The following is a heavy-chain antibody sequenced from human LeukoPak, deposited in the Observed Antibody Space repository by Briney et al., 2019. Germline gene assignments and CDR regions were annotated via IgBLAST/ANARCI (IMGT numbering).Heavy chain of an antibody. J-gene: IGHJ4*02. V-gene: IGHV3-7*01. CDR2: IKQDGSEK. CDR3: ARRLRRYFDWPPYYFDY. CDR1: GFTFSSYW. D-gene: IGHD3-9*01. Sequence: GGSLRLSCAASGFTFSSYWMSWVRQAPGKGLEWEANIKQDGSEKYYVDSVKGRFTISRDNAKNSLYLQMNSLRAEDTTVYYCARRLRRYFDWPPYYFDYWGQGTLVTVSS.